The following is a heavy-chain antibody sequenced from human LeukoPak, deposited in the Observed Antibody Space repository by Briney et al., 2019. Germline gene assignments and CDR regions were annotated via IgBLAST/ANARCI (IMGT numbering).Heavy chain of an antibody. CDR1: GYTFTTYD. CDR2: MNPNSGYT. Sequence: ASVKVSCKASGYTFTTYDINWVRQATGQGLEWMGWMNPNSGYTGYARKSQGRVTITRDTSISTAYMELSSLRSEDTAVYYCARVAGSIDYWGQGTLVTVSS. V-gene: IGHV1-8*03. CDR3: ARVAGSIDY. J-gene: IGHJ4*02. D-gene: IGHD6-19*01.